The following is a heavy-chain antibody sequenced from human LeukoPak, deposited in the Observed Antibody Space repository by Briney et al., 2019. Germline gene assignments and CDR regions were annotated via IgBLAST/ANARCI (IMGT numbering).Heavy chain of an antibody. CDR1: GGSISSYY. D-gene: IGHD2-21*02. V-gene: IGHV4-59*08. CDR2: IYYSGST. Sequence: SETLSLTCTVSGGSISSYYWSWIRQPPGKGLEWIGYIYYSGSTNYNPPLKSRVTISVDTSKNQFSLKLSSVTAADTAVYYCARSCGGDCYIFDYWGQGTLVTVSS. CDR3: ARSCGGDCYIFDY. J-gene: IGHJ4*02.